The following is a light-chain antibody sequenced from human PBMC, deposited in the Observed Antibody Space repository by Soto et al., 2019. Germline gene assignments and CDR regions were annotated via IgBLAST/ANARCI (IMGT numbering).Light chain of an antibody. CDR2: GDS. J-gene: IGKJ4*01. Sequence: EIVLTQSPATLSLSPGERATLSCGASQRIVSSLAWYQQKAGHAPRLLIYGDSTRAAGVPARFSGSGSGTDFTLTISGLETEDFAVYFCQQYGVSPATFGGGTKVDIK. V-gene: IGKV3-11*01. CDR1: QRIVSS. CDR3: QQYGVSPAT.